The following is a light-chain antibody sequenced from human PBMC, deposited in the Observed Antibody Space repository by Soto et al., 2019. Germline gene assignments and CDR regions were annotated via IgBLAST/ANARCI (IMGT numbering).Light chain of an antibody. Sequence: DIVMTQSPDSLAVSLGERATINCKSSQSVLYSANNKNYLAWYQQKPGQPPKLLLYWASTRESGVPDRFSGSGSGTDFTLTINSLQAEDVAVYYCQQYYSPPWTFGQGTKVEIK. J-gene: IGKJ1*01. CDR3: QQYYSPPWT. CDR1: QSVLYSANNKNY. V-gene: IGKV4-1*01. CDR2: WAS.